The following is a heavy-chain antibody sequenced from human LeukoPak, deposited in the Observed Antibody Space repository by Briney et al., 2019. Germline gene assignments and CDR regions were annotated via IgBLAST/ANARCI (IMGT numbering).Heavy chain of an antibody. J-gene: IGHJ4*02. CDR1: GFTFDDYA. CDR3: AKTYGLSDYCDSSGTDY. CDR2: ISGDGGST. D-gene: IGHD3-22*01. V-gene: IGHV3-43*02. Sequence: PGGSLRLSCAASGFTFDDYAMHWVRRAPGKGLEWVSLISGDGGSTYYADSVKGRFTISRDNSKNSLYLQMNSLRTEDTALYYCAKTYGLSDYCDSSGTDYWGQGTLVTVSS.